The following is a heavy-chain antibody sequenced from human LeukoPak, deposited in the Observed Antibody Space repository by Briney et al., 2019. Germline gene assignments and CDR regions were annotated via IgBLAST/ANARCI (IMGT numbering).Heavy chain of an antibody. D-gene: IGHD3-22*01. CDR2: IIPIFGTA. CDR1: GGTFSSYA. V-gene: IGHV1-69*05. J-gene: IGHJ3*02. CDR3: ARVKGRGSGYHLDI. Sequence: SVKVSCKASGGTFSSYAISWVRQAPGQGLEWTGRIIPIFGTANYAQKFQGRVTITTDESTSTAYMGLSSLRSEDTAVYYCARVKGRGSGYHLDIWGQGTMVTVSS.